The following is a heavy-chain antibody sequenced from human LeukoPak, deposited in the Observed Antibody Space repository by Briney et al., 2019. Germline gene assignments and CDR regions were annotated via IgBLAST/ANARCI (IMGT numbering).Heavy chain of an antibody. V-gene: IGHV3-74*01. CDR3: ARDRVVAAAGFDY. D-gene: IGHD6-13*01. J-gene: IGHJ4*02. CDR1: GFTFSSYW. CDR2: INSDGSST. Sequence: GGSLRLPCAASGFTFSSYWMHWVRQAPGKGLVWVSRINSDGSSTSYADSVKGRFTISRDNAKNTLYLQMNSLRAEDTAVYYCARDRVVAAAGFDYWGQGTLVTVSS.